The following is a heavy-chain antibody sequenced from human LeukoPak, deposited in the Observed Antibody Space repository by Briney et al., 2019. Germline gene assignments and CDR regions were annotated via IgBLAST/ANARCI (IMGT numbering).Heavy chain of an antibody. CDR2: IIPIFGTA. Sequence: SVKVSCKASGGTFSSYAISWVRQAPGQGLEWMGGIIPIFGTANYAQKFQGRVTITTDESASTAYMELSSLRSEDTAVYYCARDKDCSSTSCSGMFDPWGQGTLVTVSS. CDR3: ARDKDCSSTSCSGMFDP. J-gene: IGHJ5*02. V-gene: IGHV1-69*05. D-gene: IGHD2-2*01. CDR1: GGTFSSYA.